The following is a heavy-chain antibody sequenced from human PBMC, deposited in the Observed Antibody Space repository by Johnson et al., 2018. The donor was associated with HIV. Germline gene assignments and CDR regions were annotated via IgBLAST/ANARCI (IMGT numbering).Heavy chain of an antibody. Sequence: VQLVESGGGLVQPGGSLRLSCAASEFTFSSYNMNWVRQAPGKGLEWVSFISSGNTTKYYADSVRGRFTVSRDNAKNSLYLQMNSLKAEDTAVYYCAKDRPPRSWGSSTAFDIWGQGTMVTVSS. CDR1: EFTFSSYN. J-gene: IGHJ3*02. CDR3: AKDRPPRSWGSSTAFDI. CDR2: ISSGNTTK. D-gene: IGHD2-15*01. V-gene: IGHV3-48*04.